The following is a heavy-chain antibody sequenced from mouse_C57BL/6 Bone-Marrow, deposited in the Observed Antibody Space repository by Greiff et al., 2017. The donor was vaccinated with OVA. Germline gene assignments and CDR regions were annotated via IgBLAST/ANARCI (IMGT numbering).Heavy chain of an antibody. Sequence: EVQVVESGGGLVQPKGSLKLSCAASGFTFNTYAMHWVRQAPGKGLEWVARIRSKSSNYATYYADSVKDRFTISRDDSQSILYLPMNNLKTEDTAMYYCVRLHYWDFDVWGTGTTVTVAS. CDR2: IRSKSSNYAT. CDR1: GFTFNTYA. V-gene: IGHV10-3*01. CDR3: VRLHYWDFDV. J-gene: IGHJ1*03.